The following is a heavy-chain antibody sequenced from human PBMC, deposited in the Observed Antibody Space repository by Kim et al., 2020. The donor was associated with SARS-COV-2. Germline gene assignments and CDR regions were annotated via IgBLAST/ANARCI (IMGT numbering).Heavy chain of an antibody. J-gene: IGHJ3*01. Sequence: SETLSLTCGVYGGSLSGYHWSWIRQSPEKGLEWIGEINESGNINYNPSPKSRVTMSVDTSKNQFSLRLKSVTAADTAVYYCARNDFWSGPTARDVFVVWG. CDR2: INESGNI. CDR1: GGSLSGYH. CDR3: ARNDFWSGPTARDVFVV. V-gene: IGHV4-34*01. D-gene: IGHD3-3*01.